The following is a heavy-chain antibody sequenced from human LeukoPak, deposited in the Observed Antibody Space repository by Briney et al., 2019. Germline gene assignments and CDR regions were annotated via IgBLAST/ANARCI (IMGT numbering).Heavy chain of an antibody. CDR2: ISYSGST. CDR1: GGSISGWY. D-gene: IGHD1-26*01. V-gene: IGHV4-59*01. J-gene: IGHJ2*01. Sequence: SETLSLTCTVSGGSISGWYWSWIRQPPGKGLEWIGYISYSGSTSYNPSLRSRVTISVDTSKNQFSLKLSSVTAADTAVYYCATDGNFDLWGRGTLVTVSS. CDR3: ATDGNFDL.